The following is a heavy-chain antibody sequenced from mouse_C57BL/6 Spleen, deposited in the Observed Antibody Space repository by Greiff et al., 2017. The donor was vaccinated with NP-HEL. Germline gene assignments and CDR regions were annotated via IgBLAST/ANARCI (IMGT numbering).Heavy chain of an antibody. D-gene: IGHD1-1*01. CDR1: GYTFTDYY. CDR3: ASYYRRGYYAMDY. V-gene: IGHV1-26*01. Sequence: EVQLQQSGPELVKPGASVKISCKASGYTFTDYYMNWVKQSHGKSLEWIGDINPNNGGTSYNQKFKGKATLTVDKSSSTAYMELRSLTSEDSAVYYCASYYRRGYYAMDYWGQGTSVTVSS. CDR2: INPNNGGT. J-gene: IGHJ4*01.